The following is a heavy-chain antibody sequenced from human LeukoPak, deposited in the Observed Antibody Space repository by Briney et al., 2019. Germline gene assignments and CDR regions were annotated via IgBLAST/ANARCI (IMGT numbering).Heavy chain of an antibody. D-gene: IGHD2-2*01. CDR2: INDVSGDI. CDR3: ARDTYQPGRIDC. J-gene: IGHJ4*02. Sequence: ESIRFSRAATEFTISRYDMNGVRQAPEKGLEWVSYINDVSGDIHYADSVKGRFTISRDNAKNTLYLQMNSLRAEDTAVYYCARDTYQPGRIDCWGQGTLVIVSS. V-gene: IGHV3-21*05. CDR1: EFTISRYD.